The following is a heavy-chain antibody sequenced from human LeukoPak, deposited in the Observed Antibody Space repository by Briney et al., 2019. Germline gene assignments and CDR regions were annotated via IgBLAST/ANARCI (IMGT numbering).Heavy chain of an antibody. V-gene: IGHV4-30-2*01. Sequence: TSETLSLTCTVSGGSISSGGYYWSWIRQPPGKGLEWIGYIYHSGSTYYNPSLKSRVTISVDTSKNQFSLKLSSVTAADTAVYYCARARIAAAGLPFDYWGQGTLVTVSS. CDR3: ARARIAAAGLPFDY. J-gene: IGHJ4*02. CDR1: GGSISSGGYY. CDR2: IYHSGST. D-gene: IGHD6-13*01.